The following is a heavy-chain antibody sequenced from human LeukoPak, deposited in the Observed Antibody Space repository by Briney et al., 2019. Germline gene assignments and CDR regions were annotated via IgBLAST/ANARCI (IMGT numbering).Heavy chain of an antibody. V-gene: IGHV3-66*02. CDR3: ARDFYGGRYGVDY. Sequence: GGSLRLSFAASAFTVSANYTTWVRQAPGKGLEWVSSIYSGGSTYYSDSVKGRFTISRDNSKNTLYLQMNSLRPEDTAVYYCARDFYGGRYGVDYWGQGTLVTVSS. CDR1: AFTVSANY. D-gene: IGHD1-26*01. J-gene: IGHJ4*02. CDR2: IYSGGST.